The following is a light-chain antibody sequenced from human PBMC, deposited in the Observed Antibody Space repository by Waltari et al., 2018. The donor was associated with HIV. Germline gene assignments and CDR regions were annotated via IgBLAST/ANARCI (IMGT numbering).Light chain of an antibody. J-gene: IGLJ3*02. CDR2: RSK. CDR3: AAWDASLSVWV. CDR1: SSNIGSNY. Sequence: QSVLTQPPSASGTPGKRVTISCSGSSSNIGSNYVYWYRQPPGTCPNFRIDRSKRRPSGVPDRFSGSKSGTSASLAISGLRSENEADYYCAAWDASLSVWVFGGGTKLTVL. V-gene: IGLV1-47*01.